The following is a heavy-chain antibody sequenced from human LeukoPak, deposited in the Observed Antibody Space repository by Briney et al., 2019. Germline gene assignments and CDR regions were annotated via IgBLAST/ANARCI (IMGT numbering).Heavy chain of an antibody. CDR1: GFTFSSYD. D-gene: IGHD6-13*01. J-gene: IGHJ5*02. CDR3: ARVFGAIAAAGLFWFDP. V-gene: IGHV3-13*01. CDR2: IGTAGDT. Sequence: GGSLRLSCAASGFTFSSYDMHWVRQATGKGLEWVSAIGTAGDTYYPGSVKGRFTISRENAKNSLYLQMNSLRAGDTAVYYCARVFGAIAAAGLFWFDPWGQGTLVTVSS.